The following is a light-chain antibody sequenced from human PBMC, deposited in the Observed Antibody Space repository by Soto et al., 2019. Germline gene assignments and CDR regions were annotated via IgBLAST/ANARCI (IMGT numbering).Light chain of an antibody. V-gene: IGKV1-39*01. CDR3: QQSYSSPLT. CDR1: QSISSY. CDR2: AAS. Sequence: DIRMTQSPSSLSASVGDRVTITCRASQSISSYLNWYQQKPGIAPKLLIYAASSLQSGVPSRFSGSASGTDFTLTISSLQPEDFATYYCQQSYSSPLTFGGGTKVEIK. J-gene: IGKJ4*01.